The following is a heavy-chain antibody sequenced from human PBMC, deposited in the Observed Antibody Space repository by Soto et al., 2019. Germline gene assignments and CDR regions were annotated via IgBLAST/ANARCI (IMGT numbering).Heavy chain of an antibody. CDR3: ANRYYYDSSGYPDY. D-gene: IGHD3-22*01. Sequence: GGSLILSCAASGFTFSSYAMSWVRQAPGKGLEWVSAISGSGGSTYYADSVKGRLTISRDNSKNTLYLQMNSLRAEDTAVYYCANRYYYDSSGYPDYWGQGTLVTVSS. J-gene: IGHJ4*02. CDR1: GFTFSSYA. V-gene: IGHV3-23*01. CDR2: ISGSGGST.